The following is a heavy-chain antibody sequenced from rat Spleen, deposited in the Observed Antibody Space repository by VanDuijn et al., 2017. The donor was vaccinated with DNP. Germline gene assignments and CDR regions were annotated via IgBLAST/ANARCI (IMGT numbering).Heavy chain of an antibody. CDR1: GFTFSDYY. J-gene: IGHJ1*01. Sequence: EVQLVESGGGLVQPGRSLKLSCAASGFTFSDYYMAWVRQAPKKGLEWVATIINDGSRTYYRDSVKGRFTISRDTAKSSLYLQMNSLRSEDTATYYCARQGNNYGYFDFWGPGTMVTVSS. CDR3: ARQGNNYGYFDF. CDR2: IINDGSRT. V-gene: IGHV5-7*01.